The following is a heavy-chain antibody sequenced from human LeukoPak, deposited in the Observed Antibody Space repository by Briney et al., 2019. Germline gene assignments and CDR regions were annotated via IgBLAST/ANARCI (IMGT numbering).Heavy chain of an antibody. Sequence: GGSLRLSCAASGFTFSGHWMSWVRQAPGKGLEWVANINQGGSDKHYVDSVKGRFTISRDNANNLLYLQMNSLRGEDTAVYYCTRDRSRAEDDWGQGTLVTVSS. CDR2: INQGGSDK. CDR1: GFTFSGHW. D-gene: IGHD1-14*01. CDR3: TRDRSRAEDD. J-gene: IGHJ4*02. V-gene: IGHV3-7*01.